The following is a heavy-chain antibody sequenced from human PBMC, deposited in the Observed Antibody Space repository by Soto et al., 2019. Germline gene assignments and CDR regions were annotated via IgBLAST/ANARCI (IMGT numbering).Heavy chain of an antibody. D-gene: IGHD3-16*01. CDR1: GGTFSSYT. CDR3: ARSYGAYYMDV. Sequence: QVQLVQSGAEVKKPGSSVKVSCKASGGTFSSYTISWVRQAPGQGLEWMGRIIPILGIANYAQKFQGRVTITADKSTSTAYMELSRLRSEDTAVYYCARSYGAYYMDVWGKGTTVTVSS. V-gene: IGHV1-69*02. J-gene: IGHJ6*03. CDR2: IIPILGIA.